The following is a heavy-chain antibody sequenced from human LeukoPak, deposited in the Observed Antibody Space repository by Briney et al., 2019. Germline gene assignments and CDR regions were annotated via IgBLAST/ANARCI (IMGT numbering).Heavy chain of an antibody. CDR1: GYNFTNYW. D-gene: IGHD3-22*01. Sequence: GESLKISCKGCGYNFTNYWIGWVRQMPGKGLEWMGIIYPGDSDTRYSPSFQGQVTISADKSISTAYLQWSSLRASDTAMYYCARLVGYYDSSGYEVSWFDPWGQGTLVTVSS. J-gene: IGHJ5*02. CDR2: IYPGDSDT. CDR3: ARLVGYYDSSGYEVSWFDP. V-gene: IGHV5-51*01.